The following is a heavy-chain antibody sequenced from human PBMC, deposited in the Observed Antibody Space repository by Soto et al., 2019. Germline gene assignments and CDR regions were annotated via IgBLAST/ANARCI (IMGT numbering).Heavy chain of an antibody. CDR1: GFTVSSNY. Sequence: PGGSLRLSCAASGFTVSSNYMSWVRQAPGKGLEWVSVIYSGGSTYYADSVKGRFTISRDNSKNTLYLQMNSLRAEDTAVYYCATPSTRYYVSIGYSDDAFDICCQGTMVTGS. CDR2: IYSGGST. CDR3: ATPSTRYYVSIGYSDDAFDI. D-gene: IGHD3-22*01. V-gene: IGHV3-53*01. J-gene: IGHJ3*02.